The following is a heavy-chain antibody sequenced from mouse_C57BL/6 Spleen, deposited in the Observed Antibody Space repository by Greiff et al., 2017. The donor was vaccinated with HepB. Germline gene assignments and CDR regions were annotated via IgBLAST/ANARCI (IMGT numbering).Heavy chain of an antibody. CDR1: GYAFSSYW. CDR3: ARDDGSSHYYAMDY. V-gene: IGHV1-80*01. J-gene: IGHJ4*01. Sequence: QVQLQQSGAELVKPGASVKISCKASGYAFSSYWMNWVKQRPGKGLEWIGQIYPGDGDTNYNGKFKGKARLTADKSSSTAYMQLSSLTSEDSAVYFCARDDGSSHYYAMDYWGQGTSVTVSS. CDR2: IYPGDGDT. D-gene: IGHD1-1*01.